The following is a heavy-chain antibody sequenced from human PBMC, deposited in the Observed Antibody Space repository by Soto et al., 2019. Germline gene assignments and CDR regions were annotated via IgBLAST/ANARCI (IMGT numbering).Heavy chain of an antibody. CDR2: IIASVGTT. CDR3: ARTYYQWEAVHDFDF. D-gene: IGHD1-26*01. J-gene: IGHJ4*02. V-gene: IGHV1-69*01. CDR1: GGTLSRYG. Sequence: QVQLVQSGAEVKKPGSSVKVSCTASGGTLSRYGFTWVRQAPGQGFQWMGGIIASVGTTHYEQNFQGRLSITADEPTSTVYMELSSLRSDDTAIYFCARTYYQWEAVHDFDFWGQRTLVTVSS.